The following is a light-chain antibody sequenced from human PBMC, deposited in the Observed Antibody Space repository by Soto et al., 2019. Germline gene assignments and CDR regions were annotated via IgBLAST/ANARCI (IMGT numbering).Light chain of an antibody. Sequence: QSVLTQPPSASGTPGQRVTISCSGGSSNIGSNPVNWYQQLPGTAPKLLIYANDDRPSGVPDRFSGSTSGTSASLAITGLQAEDAADYYCQSYDNSLLAYVFGGGTKLTVL. J-gene: IGLJ2*01. CDR2: AND. V-gene: IGLV1-44*01. CDR3: QSYDNSLLAYV. CDR1: SSNIGSNP.